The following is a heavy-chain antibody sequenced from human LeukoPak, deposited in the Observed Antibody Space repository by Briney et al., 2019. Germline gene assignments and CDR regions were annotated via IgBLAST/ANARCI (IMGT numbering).Heavy chain of an antibody. CDR2: MYNTVTT. V-gene: IGHV4-59*01. CDR3: ARVSFYGSGSMFVDY. CDR1: GVSTTNNY. J-gene: IGHJ4*02. D-gene: IGHD3-10*01. Sequence: SETLSLTCSVSGVSTTNNYWSWIRQPPGKGLEGIGYMYNTVTTNYNPSLKSRLTMSLDTSKNQFSLKLSSVTAADTAVYYCARVSFYGSGSMFVDYWGPGTLVTVSS.